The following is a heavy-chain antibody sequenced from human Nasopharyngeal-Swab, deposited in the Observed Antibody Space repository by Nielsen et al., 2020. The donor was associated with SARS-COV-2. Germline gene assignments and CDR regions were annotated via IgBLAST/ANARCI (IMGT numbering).Heavy chain of an antibody. V-gene: IGHV3-11*04. Sequence: SRQPPGKGLEWVSYISSSGSTIYYADSVKGRFTISRDNAKNSLYLQMNSLRAEDTAVHYCAREGRFLDYYYYYGMDVWGQGTTVTVSS. CDR3: AREGRFLDYYYYYGMDV. J-gene: IGHJ6*02. D-gene: IGHD3-3*01. CDR2: ISSSGSTI.